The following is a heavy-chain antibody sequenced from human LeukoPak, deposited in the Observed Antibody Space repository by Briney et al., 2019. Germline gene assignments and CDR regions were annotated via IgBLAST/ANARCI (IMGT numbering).Heavy chain of an antibody. J-gene: IGHJ4*02. CDR1: GGSISSYY. CDR3: AGTGDYFDY. V-gene: IGHV4-59*08. Sequence: PSETLSLTCTVSGGSISSYYWSWIRQPPGKGLEWIGYIYYSGSTNYNPSLKSRVTISVDTSKNQFSLKLSSVTAADTAVYYCAGTGDYFDYWGQGTLVTVSS. CDR2: IYYSGST. D-gene: IGHD1-14*01.